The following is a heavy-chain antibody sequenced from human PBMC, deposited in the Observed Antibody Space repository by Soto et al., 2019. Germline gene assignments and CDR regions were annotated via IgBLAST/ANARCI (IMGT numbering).Heavy chain of an antibody. D-gene: IGHD1-26*01. Sequence: GASVKVSCKACGGTFSSFTISWVRQAPGQGLEWMGGVIPIYGTANYAQKFQGRVTITADASTRTAYMELSSLRSEDTAVYYCAKDRRADWESYYYYAMDVWGQGTTVTVSS. J-gene: IGHJ6*02. CDR2: VIPIYGTA. V-gene: IGHV1-69*13. CDR3: AKDRRADWESYYYYAMDV. CDR1: GGTFSSFT.